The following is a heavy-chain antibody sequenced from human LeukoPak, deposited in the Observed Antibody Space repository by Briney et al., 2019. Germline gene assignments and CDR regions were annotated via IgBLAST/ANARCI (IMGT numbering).Heavy chain of an antibody. CDR1: GFTVSSNY. CDR2: IYSGGST. J-gene: IGHJ4*02. Sequence: GGSLRLSCAASGFTVSSNYMSWVRQAPGKGLEWVSVIYSGGSTYYADSVKGRFTISRDNSKNTLHLQMNSLRAEDTAVYYCARTPDYGDPNHYDYWGQGTLVTVSS. V-gene: IGHV3-66*01. CDR3: ARTPDYGDPNHYDY. D-gene: IGHD4-17*01.